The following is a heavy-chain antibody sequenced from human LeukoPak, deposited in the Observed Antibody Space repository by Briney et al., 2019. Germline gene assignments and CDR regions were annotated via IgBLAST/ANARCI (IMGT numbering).Heavy chain of an antibody. CDR3: ARENLTMIVSLNWFDP. D-gene: IGHD3-22*01. J-gene: IGHJ5*02. Sequence: GASVKVFCKASGGTFSSYTISWVRQAPGQGLEWMGRIIPILGIANYAQKFQGRVTITADKSTSTAYMELSSLRSEDTAVYYCARENLTMIVSLNWFDPWGQGTLVTVSS. CDR1: GGTFSSYT. CDR2: IIPILGIA. V-gene: IGHV1-69*04.